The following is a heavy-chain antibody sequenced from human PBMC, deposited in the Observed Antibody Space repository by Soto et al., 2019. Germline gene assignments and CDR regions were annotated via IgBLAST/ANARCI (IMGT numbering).Heavy chain of an antibody. CDR3: GREDVDIVDTGYYSYGMDV. D-gene: IGHD5-12*01. V-gene: IGHV1-2*04. Sequence: SPVKLSRKASGYTFTGYYRHWGRQAPGQGLEWMGWINPNSGGTNYAQKFQGWVTMTRDTSISTAYMELSRLRSDDTAVYYCGREDVDIVDTGYYSYGMDVWGQGPTVTV. CDR2: INPNSGGT. CDR1: GYTFTGYY. J-gene: IGHJ6*01.